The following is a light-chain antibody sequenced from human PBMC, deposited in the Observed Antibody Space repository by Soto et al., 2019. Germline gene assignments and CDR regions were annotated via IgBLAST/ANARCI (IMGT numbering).Light chain of an antibody. V-gene: IGKV1-39*01. CDR2: AAS. CDR1: QSIGSC. CDR3: QQSYSSTWT. J-gene: IGKJ1*01. Sequence: DIQMTQSPSSLSASVGDRVTITCRASQSIGSCLNWYQQKPGKAPKLLIYAASSLQSGVPSRFSGSGSGTDFTLTISSLHPEDFATYYCQQSYSSTWTFGQGT.